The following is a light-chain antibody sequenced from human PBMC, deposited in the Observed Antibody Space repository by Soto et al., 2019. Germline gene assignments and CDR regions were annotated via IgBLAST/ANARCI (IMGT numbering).Light chain of an antibody. J-gene: IGLJ3*02. V-gene: IGLV2-14*01. CDR1: SSDVGGYNY. Sequence: QSALTQPASVSGSPGQSITISCTGTSSDVGGYNYVSWYQQHPGKAPKLIIYEVSNRPSGVSNRFSGSKSGNTASLTISGLQAEDEADYDCSSYTSTSTRMFGGGTKVTVL. CDR3: SSYTSTSTRM. CDR2: EVS.